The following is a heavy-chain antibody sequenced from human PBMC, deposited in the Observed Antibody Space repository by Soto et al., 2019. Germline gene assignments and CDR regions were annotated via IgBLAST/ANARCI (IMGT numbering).Heavy chain of an antibody. D-gene: IGHD1-1*01. Sequence: QVHLIQSGAEVKKPGASMKVSCKVSGDTLTKLAVHWVRQAPEKGLEWMGGFDPEDDESIYAQKFEARVTMTADTSIDTAYMELRGLKSDDTAVYYCVTVFSANWPNGFDIWGQGTQVTVSS. CDR2: FDPEDDES. J-gene: IGHJ4*02. CDR1: GDTLTKLA. CDR3: VTVFSANWPNGFDI. V-gene: IGHV1-24*01.